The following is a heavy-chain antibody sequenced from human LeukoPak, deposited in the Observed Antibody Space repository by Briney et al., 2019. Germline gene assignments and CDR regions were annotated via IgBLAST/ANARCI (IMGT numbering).Heavy chain of an antibody. CDR3: AREGLIPAVNTPLSAFDI. J-gene: IGHJ3*02. Sequence: HSGRSLRLSCAASGFTFSIYTFHWVRQTPGKGQEWVALISYDGSVESYAESVKGRFTISRDDSKHTLYLQMNSLRPEDTAVYYCAREGLIPAVNTPLSAFDIWGQGTMVTVSS. V-gene: IGHV3-30*04. D-gene: IGHD2-21*01. CDR1: GFTFSIYT. CDR2: ISYDGSVE.